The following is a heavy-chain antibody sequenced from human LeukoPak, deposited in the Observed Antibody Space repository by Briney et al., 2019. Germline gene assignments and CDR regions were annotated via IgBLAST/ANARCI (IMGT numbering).Heavy chain of an antibody. V-gene: IGHV3-15*01. CDR3: TTQRRYDILTGYYNKDY. CDR1: GFTFSNAW. CDR2: IKSKTDGGTT. D-gene: IGHD3-9*01. J-gene: IGHJ4*02. Sequence: GGSLRLSCAASGFTFSNAWMSWVRQAPGKGLEWVGRIKSKTDGGTTDYAAPVKGRFTISRDDSKNTLYLQMNSLKTEDTAVYYCTTQRRYDILTGYYNKDYWGQGTLVTVSS.